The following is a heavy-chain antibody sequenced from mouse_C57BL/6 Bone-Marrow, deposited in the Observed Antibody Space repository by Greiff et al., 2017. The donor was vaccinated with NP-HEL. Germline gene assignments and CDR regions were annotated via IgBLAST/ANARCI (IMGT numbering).Heavy chain of an antibody. V-gene: IGHV5-12*01. Sequence: DVQLVESGGGLVQPGGSLKLSCAASGFTFSDYYMYWVRQTPEKRLEWVAYISNGGGSTYYPDTVKGRFTISRDNAKNTLYLQMSRLKSEDTAMYYCARGDLLLRSYYAMDYWGQGTSVTVSS. D-gene: IGHD1-1*01. CDR2: ISNGGGST. CDR3: ARGDLLLRSYYAMDY. CDR1: GFTFSDYY. J-gene: IGHJ4*01.